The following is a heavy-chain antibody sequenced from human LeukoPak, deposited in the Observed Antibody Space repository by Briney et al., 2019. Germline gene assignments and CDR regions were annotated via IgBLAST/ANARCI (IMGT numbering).Heavy chain of an antibody. D-gene: IGHD2-2*01. CDR1: GFTFSSYS. V-gene: IGHV3-21*01. J-gene: IGHJ6*03. CDR2: ISSSSSYI. CDR3: ARGQGYESYYYMDV. Sequence: GGSLRLSCAASGFTFSSYSMNWVRQAPGKGLEWVSSISSSSSYIYYADSVKGRFTISRDNSNNTVYLQMNNLRPEDTAVFYCARGQGYESYYYMDVWGKGTTVSVSS.